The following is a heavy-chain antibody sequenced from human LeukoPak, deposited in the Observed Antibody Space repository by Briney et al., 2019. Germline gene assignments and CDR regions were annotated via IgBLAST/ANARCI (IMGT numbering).Heavy chain of an antibody. CDR3: ASNYGSGSYGVDY. V-gene: IGHV4-4*07. CDR1: GDSISNYY. D-gene: IGHD3-10*01. Sequence: SGTPSLTCTVSGDSISNYYWSWIRQPAGKGLEWIGRIYTSGSTNYNPSLKSRVTMSVDTSKNQFSLKLSSVTAADTAVYYCASNYGSGSYGVDYWGQGTLVTVSS. CDR2: IYTSGST. J-gene: IGHJ4*02.